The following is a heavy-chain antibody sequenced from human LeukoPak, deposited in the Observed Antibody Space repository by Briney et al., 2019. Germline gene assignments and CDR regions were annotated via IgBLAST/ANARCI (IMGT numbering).Heavy chain of an antibody. D-gene: IGHD3-10*01. Sequence: GGSLRLSCAASGFTFDDYAMHWVRQVPGKGLEWVSLISGDGGSTYYADSVKGRFTISRDNSKNSLYLQMNSLRTEDTALYYCAKDMWRFGELDYDHWGQGTLVTVSS. CDR3: AKDMWRFGELDYDH. J-gene: IGHJ5*02. CDR2: ISGDGGST. V-gene: IGHV3-43*02. CDR1: GFTFDDYA.